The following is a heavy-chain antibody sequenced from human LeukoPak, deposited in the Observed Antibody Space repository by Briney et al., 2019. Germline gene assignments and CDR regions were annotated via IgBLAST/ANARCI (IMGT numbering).Heavy chain of an antibody. Sequence: GASVKVSCKASGYSFTNYYMHWVRQAPGQGLEWMGTINTRDCSTTYTQKFQGRVTVTRDTSTSTVYMDLSSLRSEDTAVYYRATSTGYDVLTGYQEDHYYFDYWGQGTLVTVSS. CDR2: INTRDCST. D-gene: IGHD3-9*01. J-gene: IGHJ4*02. CDR1: GYSFTNYY. V-gene: IGHV1-46*01. CDR3: ATSTGYDVLTGYQEDHYYFDY.